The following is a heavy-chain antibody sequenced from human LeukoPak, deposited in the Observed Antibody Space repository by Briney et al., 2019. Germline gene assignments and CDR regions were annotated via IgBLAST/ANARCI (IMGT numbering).Heavy chain of an antibody. D-gene: IGHD7-27*01. J-gene: IGHJ4*02. Sequence: GGTLRLSCVASGFTFRNYGMHWVRQARGKGLEGGAIIWYDGSDKYYTDSVKGRFNISRDNSNNTLYLQMNSLRAEDTAVYYCATGPKKLGYFFDYWGQGTLVIVSS. CDR3: ATGPKKLGYFFDY. CDR2: IWYDGSDK. CDR1: GFTFRNYG. V-gene: IGHV3-33*01.